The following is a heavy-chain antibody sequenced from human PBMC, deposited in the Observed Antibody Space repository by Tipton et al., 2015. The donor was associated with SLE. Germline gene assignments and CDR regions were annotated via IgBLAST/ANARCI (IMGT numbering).Heavy chain of an antibody. V-gene: IGHV3-30-3*01. J-gene: IGHJ3*02. D-gene: IGHD1-14*01. CDR1: GFTFSSYA. Sequence: SLRLSCAASGFTFSSYAMHWVRQAPGKGLEWVAVISYDGSNKYYADSVKGRFTISRDNSKNTLYLQMNSLRAEDTAVYYCAITKAYNRWDGAFDIWGQGTMVTVSS. CDR3: AITKAYNRWDGAFDI. CDR2: ISYDGSNK.